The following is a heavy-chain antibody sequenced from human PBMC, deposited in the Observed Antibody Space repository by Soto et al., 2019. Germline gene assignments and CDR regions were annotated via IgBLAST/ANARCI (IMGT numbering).Heavy chain of an antibody. CDR2: IYYTGTT. CDR1: VGSITSTSYY. V-gene: IGHV4-39*02. D-gene: IGHD2-21*01. CDR3: ESVKAITRPPEHAFEV. Sequence: SETLSLTCTVSVGSITSTSYYWGWIRQPPGKRLERIGTIYYTGTTYYNPSLKSRVTISVDASNSNLSLRLSTVTAADTAVYYCESVKAITRPPEHAFEVCFQGK. J-gene: IGHJ3*01.